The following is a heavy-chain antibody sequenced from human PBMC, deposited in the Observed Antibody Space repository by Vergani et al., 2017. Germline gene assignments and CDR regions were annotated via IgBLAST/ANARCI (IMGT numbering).Heavy chain of an antibody. CDR2: ISGSSSYL. Sequence: EVQLVESGGGLVKPGGSLRLSCAASGFPFSSYTMNWVRQAPGKGLEWVSSISGSSSYLYYADSVKGRFTISRDNAKNSLSLQMSSLRAEDTAVYYCAGGGGSDNDFDYWGQGTLVTVSS. J-gene: IGHJ4*02. V-gene: IGHV3-21*01. CDR1: GFPFSSYT. CDR3: AGGGGSDNDFDY. D-gene: IGHD1-26*01.